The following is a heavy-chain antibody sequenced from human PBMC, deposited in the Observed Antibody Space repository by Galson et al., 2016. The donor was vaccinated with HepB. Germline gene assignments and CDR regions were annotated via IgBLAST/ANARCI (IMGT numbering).Heavy chain of an antibody. J-gene: IGHJ5*02. D-gene: IGHD3-16*01. CDR1: GGSISGYY. CDR2: IYYSGDT. V-gene: IGHV4-59*01. CDR3: ARDPFGLGWFDP. Sequence: SETLSLTCTVSGGSISGYYWSWIRQPPGKGLEWIGFIYYSGDTNYNPSLKSRVTISIDTSKSQLSLNLNSMTAADTAVYYCARDPFGLGWFDPWGQGTLVTVSS.